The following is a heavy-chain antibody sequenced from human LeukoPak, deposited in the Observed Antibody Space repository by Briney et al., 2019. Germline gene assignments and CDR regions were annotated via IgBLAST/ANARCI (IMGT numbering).Heavy chain of an antibody. CDR2: ISAYNGNT. V-gene: IGHV1-18*01. CDR3: ARERDYYDSSGYYVGAFDI. J-gene: IGHJ3*02. Sequence: ASVKVSCKASGYTFTSYGISWVRQAPGQGLEWMGWISAYNGNTNYAQKLQGRVTMTTDTPTSTAYMELRSLRSDDTAVYYCARERDYYDSSGYYVGAFDIWGQGTMVTVSS. CDR1: GYTFTSYG. D-gene: IGHD3-22*01.